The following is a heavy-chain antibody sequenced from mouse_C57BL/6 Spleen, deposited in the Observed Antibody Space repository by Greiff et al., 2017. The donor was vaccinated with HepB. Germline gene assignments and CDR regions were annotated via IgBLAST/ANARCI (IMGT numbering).Heavy chain of an antibody. CDR3: ERSQVGYFDY. Sequence: QVQLQQSGAELVRPGTSVKVSCTASGYAFTNYLFEWVKQRPGQGLEWIGVINPGSGGTNYNEKFKGKATLTADKSSSTAYMQLSSLTSKDSAVEGCERSQVGYFDYWGQGTTLTVSS. D-gene: IGHD1-3*01. V-gene: IGHV1-54*01. J-gene: IGHJ2*01. CDR2: INPGSGGT. CDR1: GYAFTNYL.